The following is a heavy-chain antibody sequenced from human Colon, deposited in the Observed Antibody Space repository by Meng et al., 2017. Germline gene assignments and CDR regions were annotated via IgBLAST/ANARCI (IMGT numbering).Heavy chain of an antibody. CDR2: INRHGTT. Sequence: QVDFHYSCSGLVKPLAALSLACEVSGDYVSSYHWCTWVLQPTGKGLEWIGEINRHGTTHYNPSLKSRVTMSVDKFQNQASLNVSYVPVADTAVYYCARVHNWQWPREFDYWGQGTLVTVSS. CDR3: ARVHNWQWPREFDY. CDR1: GDYVSSYHW. D-gene: IGHD6-19*01. J-gene: IGHJ4*02. V-gene: IGHV4-4*02.